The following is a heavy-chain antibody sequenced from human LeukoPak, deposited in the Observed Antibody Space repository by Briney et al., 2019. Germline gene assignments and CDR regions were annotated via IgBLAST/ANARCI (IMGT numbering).Heavy chain of an antibody. J-gene: IGHJ4*02. D-gene: IGHD6-19*01. CDR3: ARDPGGWYPYYFDY. CDR2: INHSGST. CDR1: GGSFSGYY. V-gene: IGHV4-34*01. Sequence: HPSETLSLTCAVYGGSFSGYYWSWIRQPPGKGLEWIGEINHSGSTNYNPSLKSRVTISVDTSKNQFSLKLSSVTAADTAVYYCARDPGGWYPYYFDYWGQGTLVTVSS.